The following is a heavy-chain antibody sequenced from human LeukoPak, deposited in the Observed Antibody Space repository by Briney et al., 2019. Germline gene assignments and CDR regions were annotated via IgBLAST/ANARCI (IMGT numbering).Heavy chain of an antibody. Sequence: GGSLRLSCAASGFTFSSYAMSWVRQAPGKGLEWVSAISGSGGSTYYADSVKGRFTISRDNSKNTLYLQMNSLRAEDTAVYYCARDNLLWFGELGCMDVWGQGTTVTVSS. J-gene: IGHJ6*02. D-gene: IGHD3-10*01. CDR2: ISGSGGST. CDR1: GFTFSSYA. CDR3: ARDNLLWFGELGCMDV. V-gene: IGHV3-23*01.